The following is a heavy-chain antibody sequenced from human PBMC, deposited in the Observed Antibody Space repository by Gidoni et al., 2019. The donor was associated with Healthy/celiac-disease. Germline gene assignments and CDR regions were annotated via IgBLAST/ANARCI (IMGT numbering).Heavy chain of an antibody. Sequence: EVQLVESGGGLVQPGGSLRLSCAASGFTFRSYEMNWVRQAPGKGLEWVSYISSSGSTIYYADSVKGRFTISRDNAKNSLYLQMNSLRAEDTAVYYCARDEGGYEPNWFDPWGQGTLVTVSS. CDR2: ISSSGSTI. CDR1: GFTFRSYE. D-gene: IGHD5-12*01. V-gene: IGHV3-48*03. J-gene: IGHJ5*02. CDR3: ARDEGGYEPNWFDP.